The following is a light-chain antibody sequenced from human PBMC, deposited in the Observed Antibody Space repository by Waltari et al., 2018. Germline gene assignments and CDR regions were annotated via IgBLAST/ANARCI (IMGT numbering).Light chain of an antibody. CDR1: SGDVGSY. CDR3: STYAGNDKLV. V-gene: IGLV2-8*01. J-gene: IGLJ3*02. CDR2: EVT. Sequence: QSALTQPPSAPGSPGQSVTISCTATSGDVGSYVSWYQQPPGRAPKVLIFEVTKRPSGVPHRFSASGSGNTASLTVSGLQAEDEADYYCSTYAGNDKLVFGGGTKLTVL.